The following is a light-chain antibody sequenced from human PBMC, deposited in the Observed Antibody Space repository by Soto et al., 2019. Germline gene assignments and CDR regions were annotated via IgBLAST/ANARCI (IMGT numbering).Light chain of an antibody. CDR2: DVS. CDR1: SSDVGGYNY. J-gene: IGLJ3*02. CDR3: SSYTKSDSWV. V-gene: IGLV2-14*03. Sequence: QSALTQPASVSGSPGQSITISCTGTSSDVGGYNYVSWYQQHPGKAPKFMIYDVSTRPPGVSSRFSGSKSGNTASLTISGLQAEDEADYYCSSYTKSDSWVFGGGTKLTVL.